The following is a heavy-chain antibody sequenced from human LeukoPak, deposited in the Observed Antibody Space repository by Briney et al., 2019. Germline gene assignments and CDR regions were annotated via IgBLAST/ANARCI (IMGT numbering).Heavy chain of an antibody. D-gene: IGHD3-9*01. Sequence: GASVEVSCKASGYTFTGYYMHWVRQAPGQGLEWMGWINPNSGGTNYAQKFQGRVTMTRDTSISTAYMELSRLRSDDTAVYYCARDDWYPYYYYGMDVWGQGTTVTVSS. V-gene: IGHV1-2*02. CDR2: INPNSGGT. CDR1: GYTFTGYY. J-gene: IGHJ6*02. CDR3: ARDDWYPYYYYGMDV.